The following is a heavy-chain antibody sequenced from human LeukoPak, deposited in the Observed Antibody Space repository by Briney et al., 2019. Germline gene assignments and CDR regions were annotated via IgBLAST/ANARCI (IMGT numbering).Heavy chain of an antibody. V-gene: IGHV1-46*01. J-gene: IGHJ6*03. CDR1: GYTFTSYY. CDR2: INPSGFST. D-gene: IGHD6-19*01. CDR3: ARPVAGGFHYYYYMDV. Sequence: ASVKVSCKASGYTFTSYYMHWVRQAPGQGLEWMGIINPSGFSTTYAQKFQGRVTMTRDTSTSTVYMELSSLRSEDTAVYYCARPVAGGFHYYYYMDVWGKGTTVTVSS.